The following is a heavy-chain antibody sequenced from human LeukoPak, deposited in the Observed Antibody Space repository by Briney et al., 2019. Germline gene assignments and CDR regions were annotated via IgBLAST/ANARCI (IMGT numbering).Heavy chain of an antibody. CDR2: IYYSGST. CDR1: GGSISSSSYY. Sequence: SETLSLTCTVSGGSISSSSYYWGWIRQPPGKGLEWIGSIYYSGSTYYNPSLKSRVTISVDTSENQFSLKLSSVTAADTAVYYCAEIAAAGLYFDHWGQGTLVTVSS. V-gene: IGHV4-39*01. D-gene: IGHD6-13*01. J-gene: IGHJ4*02. CDR3: AEIAAAGLYFDH.